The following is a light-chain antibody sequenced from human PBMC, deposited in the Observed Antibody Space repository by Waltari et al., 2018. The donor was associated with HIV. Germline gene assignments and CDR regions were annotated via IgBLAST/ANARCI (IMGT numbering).Light chain of an antibody. J-gene: IGLJ2*01. V-gene: IGLV2-8*01. CDR2: EVS. CDR1: SSDVGGYNY. Sequence: QSALTQPPSASGSPGQSVTISCTGTSSDVGGYNYVSWYQQHPGKAPKLMIYEVSRRPSGVPDRVSGSKSGDTASLAVSGLEAEDEADYYCSAYAGSNKFGVFGGGTKLTVL. CDR3: SAYAGSNKFGV.